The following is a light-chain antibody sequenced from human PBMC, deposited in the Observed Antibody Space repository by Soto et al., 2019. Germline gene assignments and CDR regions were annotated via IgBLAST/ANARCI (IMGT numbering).Light chain of an antibody. CDR3: SSYVGSHKDVV. Sequence: QSALTQPPSASGSPEQSVAISCTGTASDVGAYNYVSWYQQQPGKAPKLLIYEVSKRPSGVPDRFSGSKSGNTASLTVSGLQTEDEADYYCSSYVGSHKDVVFGGGTKVTVL. V-gene: IGLV2-8*01. CDR2: EVS. J-gene: IGLJ2*01. CDR1: ASDVGAYNY.